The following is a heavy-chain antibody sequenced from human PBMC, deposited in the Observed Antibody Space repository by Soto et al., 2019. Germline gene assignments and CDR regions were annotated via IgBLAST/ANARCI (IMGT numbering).Heavy chain of an antibody. CDR1: GYSFTDHY. V-gene: IGHV1-2*02. Sequence: QVQLVQSGAEVKKPGASVKISCKASGYSFTDHYIHWIRHAPGQGLEWMGWIIPNDGGTKYAQKFQDRINMTRDTSITTASMDLSRLRSDDTAVYYCARGAFDRSGNYLAGWFDPWGQGTLVTVSS. CDR3: ARGAFDRSGNYLAGWFDP. D-gene: IGHD3-22*01. J-gene: IGHJ5*02. CDR2: IIPNDGGT.